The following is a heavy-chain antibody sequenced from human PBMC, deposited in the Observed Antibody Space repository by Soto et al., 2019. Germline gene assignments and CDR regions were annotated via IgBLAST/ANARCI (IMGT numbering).Heavy chain of an antibody. J-gene: IGHJ6*02. D-gene: IGHD5-12*01. V-gene: IGHV1-69*06. CDR2: IIPIFGTA. Sequence: QVQLVQSGAEVKKPGSSVKVSCKASGGTFSSYAISWVRQAPGQGLEWMGGIIPIFGTANYAQKFQGRVTITADKSTSTAYMELSSLRSEDTAVYYCAREVCGYSGYDPYYGMDVWGQGTTVTVSS. CDR1: GGTFSSYA. CDR3: AREVCGYSGYDPYYGMDV.